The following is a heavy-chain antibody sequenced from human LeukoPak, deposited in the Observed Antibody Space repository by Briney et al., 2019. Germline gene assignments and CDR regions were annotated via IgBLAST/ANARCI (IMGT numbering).Heavy chain of an antibody. D-gene: IGHD3-3*01. V-gene: IGHV1-46*01. CDR1: GNTFTNYY. Sequence: ASVKVSCKASGNTFTNYYVHWVRQAPGQGLERMGIINPSGGSTTYAQKFQGRVTMTRDTSASTVYMELSSLRSEDTAVYYCARASERGYDTSEYFQHWGQGTLVTVSS. CDR2: INPSGGST. CDR3: ARASERGYDTSEYFQH. J-gene: IGHJ1*01.